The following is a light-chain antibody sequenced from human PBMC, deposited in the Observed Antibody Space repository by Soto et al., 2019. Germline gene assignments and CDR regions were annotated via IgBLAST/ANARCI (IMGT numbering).Light chain of an antibody. Sequence: EIVMTQSPATLSLSPGERATLSCRASQSVNRNLAWYQQKPGQAPRLLIYAASTRATVIPARFSGSGSETDFTLTISSLQSEDFEIYYCHQYNNWWTFGQGTNVEI. J-gene: IGKJ1*01. V-gene: IGKV3-15*01. CDR1: QSVNRN. CDR2: AAS. CDR3: HQYNNWWT.